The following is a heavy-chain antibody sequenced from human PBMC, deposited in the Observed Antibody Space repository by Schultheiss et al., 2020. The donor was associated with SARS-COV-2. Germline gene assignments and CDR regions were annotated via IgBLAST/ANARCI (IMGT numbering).Heavy chain of an antibody. V-gene: IGHV3-23*01. CDR3: ARGGFSGRYLDY. CDR2: ISGSGGST. D-gene: IGHD1-26*01. Sequence: GESLKISCAASGFTFSSYAMSWVRQAPGKGLEWVSAISGSGGSTYYADSVKGRFTISRDNSKNTLYLQMNSLRAEDTAVYYCARGGFSGRYLDYWGQGTLVTVSS. J-gene: IGHJ4*02. CDR1: GFTFSSYA.